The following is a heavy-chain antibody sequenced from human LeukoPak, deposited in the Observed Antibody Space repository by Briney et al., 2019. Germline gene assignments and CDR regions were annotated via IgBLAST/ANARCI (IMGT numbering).Heavy chain of an antibody. CDR1: GSTFRNYA. CDR2: ISGAGGGT. D-gene: IGHD2-15*01. J-gene: IGHJ4*02. Sequence: GGSLRLSCAASGSTFRNYAMTWVRQAPGKGLEWVSAISGAGGGTYYADSVRGRFTISRDNSKDTLYLQMNSLRADDTAIYYCAQARDLVVVVADYWGQGTLVAVSS. CDR3: AQARDLVVVVADY. V-gene: IGHV3-23*01.